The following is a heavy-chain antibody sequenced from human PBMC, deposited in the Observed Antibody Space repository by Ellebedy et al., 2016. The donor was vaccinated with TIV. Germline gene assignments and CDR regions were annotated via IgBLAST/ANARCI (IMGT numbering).Heavy chain of an antibody. CDR1: GFTFTSSA. CDR3: AAEVSYALVFDL. D-gene: IGHD2-2*01. CDR2: IVVGSGNT. V-gene: IGHV1-58*01. J-gene: IGHJ2*01. Sequence: SVKVSXXASGFTFTSSAVQWVRQARGQRLEWIGWIVVGSGNTNYAQKFQERVTITRDMSTSTAYMELSSLRSEDTAVYYCAAEVSYALVFDLWGRGTLVTVSS.